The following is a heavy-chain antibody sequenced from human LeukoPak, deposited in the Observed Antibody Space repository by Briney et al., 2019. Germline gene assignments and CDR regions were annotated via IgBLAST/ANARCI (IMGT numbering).Heavy chain of an antibody. V-gene: IGHV3-23*01. CDR2: ISGSGGST. D-gene: IGHD4-23*01. Sequence: PGGSLRLSCAASGFTFSSYAMSWVRQAPGKGLEWVSVISGSGGSTYYADSVKGRFTISRDNSKNTLYLQMNSLRAEDTAVYYCANHYGGNPKYYFDYWGQGALESVSS. J-gene: IGHJ4*02. CDR1: GFTFSSYA. CDR3: ANHYGGNPKYYFDY.